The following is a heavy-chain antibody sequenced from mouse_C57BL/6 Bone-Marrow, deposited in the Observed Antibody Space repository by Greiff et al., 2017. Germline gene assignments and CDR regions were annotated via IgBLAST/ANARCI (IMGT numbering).Heavy chain of an antibody. D-gene: IGHD2-1*01. CDR2: IYPSDSET. CDR1: GYTFTSCW. V-gene: IGHV1-61*01. Sequence: QVQLQQPGAELVRPGSSVKLSCKASGYTFTSCWMDWVKQRPGQGLEWIGNIYPSDSETHYNQKFKDKATLTVDKSSSTAYMQLSSLTSEDSAVYYCARYGNYPYWYFDVWGTGTTVTVSS. CDR3: ARYGNYPYWYFDV. J-gene: IGHJ1*03.